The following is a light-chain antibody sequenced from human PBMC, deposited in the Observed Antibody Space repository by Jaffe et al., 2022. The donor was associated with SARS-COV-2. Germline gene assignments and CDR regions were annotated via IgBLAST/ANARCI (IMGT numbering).Light chain of an antibody. CDR2: GAF. CDR1: QSVSNN. J-gene: IGKJ1*01. Sequence: ERVMTQSPATLSVSPGERATLSCRASQSVSNNLAWYQQKPGQAPRLLIYGAFTRATGVPARFSGSGSGTEFTLTISSLQSEDFAVYYCQQYNNWPRTFGQGTKVEIK. CDR3: QQYNNWPRT. V-gene: IGKV3-15*01.